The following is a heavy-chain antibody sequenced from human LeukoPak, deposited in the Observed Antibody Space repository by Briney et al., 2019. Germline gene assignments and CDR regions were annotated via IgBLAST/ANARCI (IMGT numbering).Heavy chain of an antibody. CDR2: SSSCGSTI. D-gene: IGHD3-3*01. Sequence: MSGGSLRLSCAASGFTFSDYYMSWIRQAPGEGLEGVSYSSSCGSTIYYADSVKGRFTIHRDNAKNSLYLEMHSLGAEDTAVSYSARSGRFRVLEWLPKPYYYYMDVWGKGTTVTVSS. CDR1: GFTFSDYY. V-gene: IGHV3-11*01. J-gene: IGHJ6*03. CDR3: ARSGRFRVLEWLPKPYYYYMDV.